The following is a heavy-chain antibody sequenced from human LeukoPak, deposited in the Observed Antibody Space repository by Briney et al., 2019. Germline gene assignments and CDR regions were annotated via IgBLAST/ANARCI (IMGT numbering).Heavy chain of an antibody. J-gene: IGHJ4*02. V-gene: IGHV3-30*18. Sequence: PGGSLRLSCAASGFTFSSYGMHWVRQAPGKGLEWVAVISYDGSNKYYADSAKGRFTISRDNSKNTLYLQMNSLRAEDTAVYYCAKDRVRYYYDSGDYWGQGTLVTVSS. CDR2: ISYDGSNK. D-gene: IGHD3-22*01. CDR1: GFTFSSYG. CDR3: AKDRVRYYYDSGDY.